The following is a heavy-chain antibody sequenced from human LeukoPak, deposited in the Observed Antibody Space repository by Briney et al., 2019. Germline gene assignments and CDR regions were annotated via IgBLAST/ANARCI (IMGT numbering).Heavy chain of an antibody. CDR1: GYTFTSYG. J-gene: IGHJ6*03. V-gene: IGHV1-18*01. CDR3: ARAYCSGGSCYPGYFYYYMDV. CDR2: ISAYNGNT. D-gene: IGHD2-15*01. Sequence: GASVKVSCKASGYTFTSYGISWVRQAPGQGLEWMGWISAYNGNTNYAQKLQGRVTMTTDTSTSTAYMELSSLRSGDTAVYYCARAYCSGGSCYPGYFYYYMDVWGKGTTVTVSS.